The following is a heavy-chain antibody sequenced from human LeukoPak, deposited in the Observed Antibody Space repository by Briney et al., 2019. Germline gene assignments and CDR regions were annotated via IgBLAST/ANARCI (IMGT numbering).Heavy chain of an antibody. V-gene: IGHV3-53*01. CDR1: GFTVSSNY. CDR3: ARMPTYYYDSSGYREFDY. D-gene: IGHD3-22*01. J-gene: IGHJ4*02. Sequence: PGGSLRLSCAASGFTVSSNYMSWVRQAPGKGLEWVSVIYSGGSTYYADSVKGRFTISRDNSKNTLYLQMNSLRAEDTAVYYCARMPTYYYDSSGYREFDYWGQGTLVTVSS. CDR2: IYSGGST.